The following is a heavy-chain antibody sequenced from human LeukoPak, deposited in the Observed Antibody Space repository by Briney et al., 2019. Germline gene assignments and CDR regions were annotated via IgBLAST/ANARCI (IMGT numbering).Heavy chain of an antibody. CDR3: ARGYSGYDYSFDY. Sequence: GGSLRLSCVASGFTFSSYEMNWVRQAPGKGLKWVSYISSSGSTIYYADSVKGRFTISRDNAKNSLYLQMNSLRAEDTAVYYCARGYSGYDYSFDYWGQGTLVTVSS. CDR1: GFTFSSYE. CDR2: ISSSGSTI. V-gene: IGHV3-48*03. D-gene: IGHD5-12*01. J-gene: IGHJ4*02.